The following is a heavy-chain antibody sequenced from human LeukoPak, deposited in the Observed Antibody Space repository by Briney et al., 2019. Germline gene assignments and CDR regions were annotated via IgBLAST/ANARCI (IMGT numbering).Heavy chain of an antibody. D-gene: IGHD6-19*01. J-gene: IGHJ4*02. CDR3: AGKAVAGPYFDY. V-gene: IGHV4-34*01. Sequence: SETLSLTCAVYGGSFSGYYWSWIRQPPGKELEWIGEINHSGSTNYNPSLKSRVTISVDTSKNQFSLKLSSVTAADTAVYYCAGKAVAGPYFDYWGQGTLVTVSS. CDR1: GGSFSGYY. CDR2: INHSGST.